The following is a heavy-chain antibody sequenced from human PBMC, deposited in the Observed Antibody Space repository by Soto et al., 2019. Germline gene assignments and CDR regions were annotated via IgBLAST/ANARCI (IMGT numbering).Heavy chain of an antibody. V-gene: IGHV3-33*01. CDR2: IRGDGARD. J-gene: IGHJ4*02. CDR3: ARDDDYPDNGLDY. CDR1: GFTFGRHG. Sequence: QVQLVESGGGVVQPGGSLRLSCTASGFTFGRHGMHWVRQAPGKGLEWVAVIRGDGARDSYADSVKGRFTISRDNGQNTLYLQMNGLRDEDTAVYYCARDDDYPDNGLDYWGQGTLVTVSS. D-gene: IGHD4-17*01.